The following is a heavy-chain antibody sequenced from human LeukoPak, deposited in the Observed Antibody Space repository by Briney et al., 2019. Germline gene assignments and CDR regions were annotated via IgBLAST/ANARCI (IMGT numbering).Heavy chain of an antibody. J-gene: IGHJ6*03. CDR1: GFTFSNYA. CDR3: AKGQYYDFWSEMAYYYYYMDV. V-gene: IGHV3-30*02. D-gene: IGHD3-3*01. Sequence: PGGSLRLSCAASGFTFSNYAMSWVRQAPGKGLEWVAFIRYDGSNKYYADSVKGRFTISRDNSKNTLYLQMNSLRAEDTAVYYCAKGQYYDFWSEMAYYYYYMDVWGKGTTVTVSS. CDR2: IRYDGSNK.